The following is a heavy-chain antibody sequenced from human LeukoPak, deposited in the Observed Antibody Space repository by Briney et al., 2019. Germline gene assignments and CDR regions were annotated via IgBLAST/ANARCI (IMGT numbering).Heavy chain of an antibody. CDR2: IIPIFGTA. CDR3: ARDSLPGYCSSTSCYVGVY. D-gene: IGHD2-2*01. Sequence: ASVKVSCKASGGTFSSYAISWVRQAPGQGLEWMGGIIPIFGTANYAQKLQGRVTMTTDTSTSTAYMELRSLRSDDTAVYYCARDSLPGYCSSTSCYVGVYWGQGTLVTVSS. J-gene: IGHJ4*02. V-gene: IGHV1-69*05. CDR1: GGTFSSYA.